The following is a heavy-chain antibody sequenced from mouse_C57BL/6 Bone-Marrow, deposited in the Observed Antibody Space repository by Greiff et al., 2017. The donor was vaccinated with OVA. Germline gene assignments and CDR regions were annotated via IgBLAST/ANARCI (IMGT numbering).Heavy chain of an antibody. V-gene: IGHV1-18*01. CDR1: GYTFTDYN. D-gene: IGHD2-4*01. Sequence: LVEPGASVKIPCKASGYTFTDYNMDWVKQSHGKSLEWIGDINPNNGGTIYNQKFKGKATLTVDKSSSTAYMELRSLTSEDTAVYYCARSGDYEYAYWGQGTLVTVSA. CDR3: ARSGDYEYAY. J-gene: IGHJ3*01. CDR2: INPNNGGT.